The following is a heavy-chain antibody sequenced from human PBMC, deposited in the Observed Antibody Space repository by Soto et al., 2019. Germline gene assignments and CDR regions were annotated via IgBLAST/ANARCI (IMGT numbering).Heavy chain of an antibody. CDR1: GFNFSSFG. D-gene: IGHD3-10*01. CDR2: MSYDGSSK. Sequence: QVQLVESGGGVVQPGSSLRLSCAASGFNFSSFGMHWVRQAPGKGLEWVALMSYDGSSKYYQDSLKGRFTISRDKSKNKLYLQMSSLRVEDTAVYYCAKDRGWRSADLDYWGQGTLVTVSS. CDR3: AKDRGWRSADLDY. J-gene: IGHJ4*02. V-gene: IGHV3-30*18.